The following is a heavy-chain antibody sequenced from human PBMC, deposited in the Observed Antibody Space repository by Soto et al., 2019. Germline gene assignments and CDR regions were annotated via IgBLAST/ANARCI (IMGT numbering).Heavy chain of an antibody. V-gene: IGHV3-33*01. Sequence: QVQLVESGGGVVQPGRSLRLSCAASGFTFSSYGMHWVRQAPGKGLAWVAVIWYDGSNKYYADSVKGRFTISRDNSKNTLYLQMNSLGDEDTAVYYCARDRQDTAMVRYYYYGMDVW. CDR3: ARDRQDTAMVRYYYYGMDV. D-gene: IGHD5-18*01. J-gene: IGHJ6*01. CDR2: IWYDGSNK. CDR1: GFTFSSYG.